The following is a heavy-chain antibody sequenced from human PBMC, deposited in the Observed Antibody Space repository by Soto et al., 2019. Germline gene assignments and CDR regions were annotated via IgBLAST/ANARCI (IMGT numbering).Heavy chain of an antibody. CDR1: GYSFTSYW. CDR2: IYPGDSDT. CDR3: ARHGRDGYNYRVHTEPGIAGNAFDI. J-gene: IGHJ3*02. V-gene: IGHV5-51*01. D-gene: IGHD5-12*01. Sequence: GESLKISCKGSGYSFTSYWIGWVRQMPGKGLEWMGIIYPGDSDTRYSPSFQGQVTISADKSISTAYLQWSSLKASDTAMYYCARHGRDGYNYRVHTEPGIAGNAFDIWGQGTMVTVSS.